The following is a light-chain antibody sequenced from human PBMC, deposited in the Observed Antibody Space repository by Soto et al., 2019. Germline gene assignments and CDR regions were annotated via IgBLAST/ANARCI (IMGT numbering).Light chain of an antibody. V-gene: IGKV1-9*01. CDR3: QQFNSSPFT. Sequence: DIQLTQSPSFLSASVGDRLTITCRASQDIRSSLAWYQQKPGKAPNLLIYTGSTLQSGVPSRFSGSRSRTEFTLTIRGLQPEDFATYYCQQFNSSPFTFGGGTKGEI. J-gene: IGKJ4*01. CDR2: TGS. CDR1: QDIRSS.